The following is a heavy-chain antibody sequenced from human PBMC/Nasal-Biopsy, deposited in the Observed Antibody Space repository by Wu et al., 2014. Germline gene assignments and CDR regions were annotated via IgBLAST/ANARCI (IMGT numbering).Heavy chain of an antibody. J-gene: IGHJ5*02. V-gene: IGHV2-70*01. Sequence: ALVKPTQTLTLTCTFSGFSLRSNGMCVSWIRQSPGKALEWLALIDWDDNKYYSTSLKTRLTISKDTSKNQVVLTMTNMDPADTATYYCALYRGKSWFDPWGQGTLVTVSS. CDR3: ALYRGKSWFDP. D-gene: IGHD1-14*01. CDR1: GFSLRSNGMC. CDR2: IDWDDNK.